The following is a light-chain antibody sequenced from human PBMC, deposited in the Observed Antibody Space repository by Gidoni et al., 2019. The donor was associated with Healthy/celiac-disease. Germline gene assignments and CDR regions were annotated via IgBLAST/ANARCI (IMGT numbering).Light chain of an antibody. CDR2: DNN. CDR1: SSNIGNNY. CDR3: GTWDSSMSAEV. J-gene: IGLJ3*02. V-gene: IGLV1-51*01. Sequence: QSVLTQPPSVSAAPGQKVTISCSGRSSNIGNNYVSWSQQLPGTAPKLLIYDNNKRPSGIPDRFSGSKSGTSATLGITGLQTGDEADYYCGTWDSSMSAEVFGGGTKLTVL.